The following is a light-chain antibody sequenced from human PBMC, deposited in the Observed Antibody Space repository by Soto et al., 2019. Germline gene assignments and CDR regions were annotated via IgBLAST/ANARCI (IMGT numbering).Light chain of an antibody. J-gene: IGKJ1*01. CDR3: QQYGSSPPRT. CDR2: GIS. Sequence: EIVVTQYPGTLSLSPGERSTLSCMAIQSVSSSYLAWYQQKPGQAPRLLIHGISNRASGIPDRFSGSGSGTDFTLTISRLEPEDFAMYYCQQYGSSPPRTFGQGTKV. V-gene: IGKV3-20*01. CDR1: QSVSSSY.